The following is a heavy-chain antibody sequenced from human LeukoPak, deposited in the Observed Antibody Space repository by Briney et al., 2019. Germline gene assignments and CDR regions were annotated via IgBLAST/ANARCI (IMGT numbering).Heavy chain of an antibody. Sequence: PGRSLRLSCAASGFTFSSYGMHWVRQAPGKGLEWVAVISYDGSNKYYADSVKGRFTISRDNSKNTLYLQMNSLRVEDTALYYCARWTYRSAWGVVERIDYWGQGTLVTVSS. V-gene: IGHV3-30*03. CDR3: ARWTYRSAWGVVERIDY. CDR1: GFTFSSYG. D-gene: IGHD6-19*01. J-gene: IGHJ4*02. CDR2: ISYDGSNK.